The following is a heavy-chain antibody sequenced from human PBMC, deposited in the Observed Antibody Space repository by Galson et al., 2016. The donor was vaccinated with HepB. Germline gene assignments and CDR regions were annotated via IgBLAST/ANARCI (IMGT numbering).Heavy chain of an antibody. V-gene: IGHV3-7*03. J-gene: IGHJ4*02. Sequence: SLRLSCAASGFTFRSYSMNWVRQAPGKGLEWVANIRQDGSEKFYVDSVKGRFTISRDNAENSVYLQINSLRAEDTALYYCARGQITYVDWGQGTLVTVSS. CDR3: ARGQITYVD. D-gene: IGHD1-14*01. CDR1: GFTFRSYS. CDR2: IRQDGSEK.